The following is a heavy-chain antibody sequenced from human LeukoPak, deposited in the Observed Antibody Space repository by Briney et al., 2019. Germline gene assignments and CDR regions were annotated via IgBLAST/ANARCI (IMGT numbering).Heavy chain of an antibody. Sequence: GGSRGLSCAASGFTFSSYWMSWVRQAPGEGLGWVAKIKQEGSEKYYVDSVKGRFTISRDNAKNSLYLQMNSLRAEDTAVYYCAREAYCSSTSCYNAEYFQHWGQGTLVTVSS. CDR2: IKQEGSEK. V-gene: IGHV3-7*03. CDR3: AREAYCSSTSCYNAEYFQH. J-gene: IGHJ1*01. D-gene: IGHD2-2*02. CDR1: GFTFSSYW.